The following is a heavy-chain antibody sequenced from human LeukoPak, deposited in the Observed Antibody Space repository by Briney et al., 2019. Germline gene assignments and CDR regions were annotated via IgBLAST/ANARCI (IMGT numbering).Heavy chain of an antibody. CDR2: ISGSGGST. D-gene: IGHD2-21*02. Sequence: PGGSLRLSCAASGFTFSSYAMSWVRQAPGKGLEWVSAISGSGGSTYYADSVKGRFTISRDNSKNTLYLQMNSLIAEDTAVYYCAKVLGGYRYYFDYWGQGTLVTVSS. CDR1: GFTFSSYA. V-gene: IGHV3-23*01. J-gene: IGHJ4*02. CDR3: AKVLGGYRYYFDY.